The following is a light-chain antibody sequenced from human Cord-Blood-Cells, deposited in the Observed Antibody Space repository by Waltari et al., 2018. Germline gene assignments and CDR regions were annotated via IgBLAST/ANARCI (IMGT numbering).Light chain of an antibody. CDR2: DVS. CDR3: SSYTSSSTWV. V-gene: IGLV2-14*01. CDR1: SSDVGGYNF. Sequence: QSALTQPASVSGSPGQSITIPCTGPSSDVGGYNFVPWYQQHPGKAPKLMISDVSKRPPGVSNRFSGSKSGNTASLTISGLQAEDEADYYFSSYTSSSTWVFGGGTKLTVL. J-gene: IGLJ3*02.